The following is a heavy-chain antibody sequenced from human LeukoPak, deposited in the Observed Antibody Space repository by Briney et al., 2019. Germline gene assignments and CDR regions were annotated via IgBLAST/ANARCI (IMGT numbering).Heavy chain of an antibody. CDR3: AKILNPHAFDI. V-gene: IGHV3-43*02. J-gene: IGHJ3*02. D-gene: IGHD1-14*01. Sequence: GGSLSLSCAPSGFTFDDYAMHWVRQAPGKGPEWVSYVTANGGGTYYADSVKGRFVISRDNSKNSLYLQMNILRPEDTALYYCAKILNPHAFDIWGQGTMVTVSS. CDR1: GFTFDDYA. CDR2: VTANGGGT.